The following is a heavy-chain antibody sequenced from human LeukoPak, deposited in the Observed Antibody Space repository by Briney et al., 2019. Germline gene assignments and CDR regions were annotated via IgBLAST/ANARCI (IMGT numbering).Heavy chain of an antibody. V-gene: IGHV3-23*01. J-gene: IGHJ3*01. D-gene: IGHD3-3*01. CDR1: GFTVTDYA. CDR2: MSDIGPNT. Sequence: GGSLRLSCAASGFTVTDYAMTWIRQSPGKGLEWVSSMSDIGPNTYYADSVKGRFTISRDTSKNTLFLQMNSLRAEDTALYFCARRLSLRFDAFAVQGPGTVVTVSS. CDR3: ARRLSLRFDAFAV.